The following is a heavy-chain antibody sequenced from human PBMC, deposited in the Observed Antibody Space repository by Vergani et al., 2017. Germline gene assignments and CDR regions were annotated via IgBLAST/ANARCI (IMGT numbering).Heavy chain of an antibody. CDR3: ARKRAAAGYNWFDP. CDR1: GGSFSGYY. CDR2: INHSGST. J-gene: IGHJ5*02. D-gene: IGHD6-13*01. V-gene: IGHV4-34*01. Sequence: QVQLQQWGAGLLKPSETLSLTCAVYGGSFSGYYWSWIRQPPGKGLEWIGKINHSGSTNYNPSLKSRVTISVDTSKNQFSLKLSSVTAADTAVYYCARKRAAAGYNWFDPWGQGTLVTVSS.